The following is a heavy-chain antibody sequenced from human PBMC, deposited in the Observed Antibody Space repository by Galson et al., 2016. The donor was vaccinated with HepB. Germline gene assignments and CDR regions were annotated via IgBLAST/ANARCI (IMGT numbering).Heavy chain of an antibody. CDR2: IRSSSSNI. CDR1: GFFFSSYS. V-gene: IGHV3-21*01. J-gene: IGHJ6*02. D-gene: IGHD5-18*01. Sequence: SLRLSCAASGFFFSSYSMNWVRQAPGKGLEWVSSIRSSSSNIYYADSVKGRFTISRDNAKNSLYLQMNSLRAEDTAVYYCARDLDTAMEWERYYYYGMDVWGQGTTVTVSS. CDR3: ARDLDTAMEWERYYYYGMDV.